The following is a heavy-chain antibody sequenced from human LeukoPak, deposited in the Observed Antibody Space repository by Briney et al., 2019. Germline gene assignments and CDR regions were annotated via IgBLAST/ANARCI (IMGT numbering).Heavy chain of an antibody. CDR3: ARPRGDLWSGYDY. CDR2: TYYSGST. V-gene: IGHV4-39*06. CDR1: GGSISRSCYS. D-gene: IGHD3-3*01. J-gene: IGHJ4*02. Sequence: SETLSLTCSASGGSISRSCYSWTWIRQSPGRGLEWIGNTYYSGSTLYNPSLKRRVTISVDTSKNQLHLMLTSVAAAKSAAYYCARPRGDLWSGYDYWGQGVLVTVSP.